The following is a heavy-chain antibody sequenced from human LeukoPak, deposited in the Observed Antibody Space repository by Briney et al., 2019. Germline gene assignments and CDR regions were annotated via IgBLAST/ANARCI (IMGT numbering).Heavy chain of an antibody. CDR2: INYSGDT. CDR1: GGSITNYY. CDR3: ARGRFELPY. D-gene: IGHD3/OR15-3a*01. Sequence: SETLSLICTVSGGSITNYYWSWIRQPPGKGLEYIGYINYSGDTDYNPSLKSRVNISVDTSKNRFFLKVNSVTAADTAVYYCARGRFELPYWGQGTLVTVSS. J-gene: IGHJ4*02. V-gene: IGHV4-59*01.